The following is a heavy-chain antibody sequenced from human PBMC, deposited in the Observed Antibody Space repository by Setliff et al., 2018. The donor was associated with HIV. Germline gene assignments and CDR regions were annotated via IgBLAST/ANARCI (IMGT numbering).Heavy chain of an antibody. V-gene: IGHV3-7*01. D-gene: IGHD1-26*01. CDR1: GFTFRSYW. CDR3: AKSLGTNYFDY. J-gene: IGHJ4*02. Sequence: GGSLRLSCAASGFTFRSYWMSWVRQAPGKGLEWVANIKQDGSEKYYVDSVKGRFTISRDNAKNSLYLQMNSLRAEDTAVYYCAKSLGTNYFDYWGQGTLVTVSS. CDR2: IKQDGSEK.